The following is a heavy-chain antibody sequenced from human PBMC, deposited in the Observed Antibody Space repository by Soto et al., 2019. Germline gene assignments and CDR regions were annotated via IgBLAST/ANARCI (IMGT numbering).Heavy chain of an antibody. J-gene: IGHJ4*01. D-gene: IGHD4-17*01. V-gene: IGHV3-30*03. CDR2: ISYDGNNK. CDR1: EFTFSNYA. Sequence: GGSLRLSCAASEFTFSNYAMHWVRQPPGKGLQWLAVISYDGNNKYYADSVEGRFTISRDNSKNTVYLQMNSLRLEDTAVYYCARGPSYSDSYFPYWGHGTLVTVSS. CDR3: ARGPSYSDSYFPY.